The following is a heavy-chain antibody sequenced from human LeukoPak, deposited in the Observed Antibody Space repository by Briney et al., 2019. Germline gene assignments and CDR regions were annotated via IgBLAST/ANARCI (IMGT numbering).Heavy chain of an antibody. V-gene: IGHV3-21*01. D-gene: IGHD6-13*01. CDR2: ISSSSSYI. CDR1: GFTFSSYS. Sequence: GGSLRLSCAASGFTFSSYSMNWVRQAPGKGLEWVSSISSSSSYIYYADSVKGRFTISRDNAKNSLYLQMNSLRAEDTAVYYCARDWYSSSWYGAGAFDIWGQGTMVTVSS. CDR3: ARDWYSSSWYGAGAFDI. J-gene: IGHJ3*02.